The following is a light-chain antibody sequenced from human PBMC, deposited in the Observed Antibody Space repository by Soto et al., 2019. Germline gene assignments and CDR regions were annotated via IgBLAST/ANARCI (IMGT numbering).Light chain of an antibody. V-gene: IGKV3-15*01. J-gene: IGKJ2*01. Sequence: EIRMTQSPATLSVSPGERVSLSCRASESVSSNLAWYQHKPGQAPRLLIYGASTRATDIPARFSGSGSGTVFTLHIRSLQSEDFAMYYCQQYNNWPTVTFGQGTKLEIK. CDR1: ESVSSN. CDR3: QQYNNWPTVT. CDR2: GAS.